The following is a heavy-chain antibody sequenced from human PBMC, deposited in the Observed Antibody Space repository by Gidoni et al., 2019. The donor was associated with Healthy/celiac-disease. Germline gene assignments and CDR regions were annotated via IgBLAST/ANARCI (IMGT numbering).Heavy chain of an antibody. CDR3: ARERYSYGYGKSVDY. Sequence: QVQLVESGGGVVQPGRSLRLSWAASGFTFSSYAMHWVRQAPGKGLEWVAVISYDGSNKYYADSVKGRFTISRDNSKNTLYLQMNSLRAEDTAVYYCARERYSYGYGKSVDYWGQGTLVTVSS. CDR1: GFTFSSYA. V-gene: IGHV3-30-3*01. D-gene: IGHD5-18*01. CDR2: ISYDGSNK. J-gene: IGHJ4*02.